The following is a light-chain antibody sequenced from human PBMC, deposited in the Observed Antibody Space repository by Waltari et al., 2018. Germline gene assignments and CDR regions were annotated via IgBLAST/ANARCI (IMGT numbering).Light chain of an antibody. Sequence: DIVMTQSPDSLAVPLGERATITCTSSQRVLYSSNNKNYLAWYQHKPGQPPKLLIYWASTRESGVPERFSGSGSGTDFTLTISSLQDEDVAVYYCHQYYRTPLAFGGGTKVVIK. CDR1: QRVLYSSNNKNY. V-gene: IGKV4-1*01. J-gene: IGKJ4*01. CDR3: HQYYRTPLA. CDR2: WAS.